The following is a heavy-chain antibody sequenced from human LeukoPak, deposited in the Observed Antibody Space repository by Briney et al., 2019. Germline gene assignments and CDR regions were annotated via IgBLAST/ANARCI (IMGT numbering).Heavy chain of an antibody. CDR1: GGSFSGYY. CDR2: INHSGST. J-gene: IGHJ6*02. Sequence: PSETLSLTCAVYGGSFSGYYWSWIRQPPGKGLEWIGEINHSGSTNYNPSLKSRVTISVDTSKNQFSLKLSSVTAADTAVYYCARGPAAGEEYYYYGMDVWGQGTTDTVSS. D-gene: IGHD4-17*01. V-gene: IGHV4-34*01. CDR3: ARGPAAGEEYYYYGMDV.